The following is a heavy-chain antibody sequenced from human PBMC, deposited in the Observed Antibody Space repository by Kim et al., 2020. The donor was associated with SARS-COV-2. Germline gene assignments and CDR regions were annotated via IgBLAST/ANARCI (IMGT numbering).Heavy chain of an antibody. D-gene: IGHD3-10*01. CDR3: AKDNQWFGELLGYYFDY. CDR2: ISYDGSNK. V-gene: IGHV3-30*18. CDR1: GFTFSSYG. Sequence: GGSLRLSCAASGFTFSSYGIHWVRQAPGKGLEWVAVISYDGSNKYYADSVKGRFTISRDNSKNTLYMQMNSLRAEDTAVYYCAKDNQWFGELLGYYFDY. J-gene: IGHJ4*01.